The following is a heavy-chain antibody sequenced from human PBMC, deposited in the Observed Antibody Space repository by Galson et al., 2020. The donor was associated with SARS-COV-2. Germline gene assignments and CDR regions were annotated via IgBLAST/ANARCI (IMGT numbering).Heavy chain of an antibody. Sequence: ASVKVSCKASGYTFTNYDINWVRQATGQGLEWMGWMKPDTGHSGYAQKFQGRVTMTRDISTSTAYMELSSLTSEDSAVYYCARMDYFGSWNIPSWFDPWGQGTLIMVS. J-gene: IGHJ5*02. V-gene: IGHV1-8*01. CDR2: MKPDTGHS. CDR3: ARMDYFGSWNIPSWFDP. D-gene: IGHD3-22*01. CDR1: GYTFTNYD.